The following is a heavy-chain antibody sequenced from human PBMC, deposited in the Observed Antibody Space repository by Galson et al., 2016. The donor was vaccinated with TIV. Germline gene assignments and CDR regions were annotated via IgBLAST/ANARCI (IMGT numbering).Heavy chain of an antibody. D-gene: IGHD4-11*01. J-gene: IGHJ2*01. Sequence: LRLSCAASGFTFNRYSMNWVRQAPGKGLEWVSSISRNSDYIYSGDSVEGRFSISRDNAKDSLFLQMNSLSAEDTAVSYCVRGGRNAVTTLWFFDLWGRGTLVTVSS. CDR3: VRGGRNAVTTLWFFDL. CDR1: GFTFNRYS. V-gene: IGHV3-21*01. CDR2: ISRNSDYI.